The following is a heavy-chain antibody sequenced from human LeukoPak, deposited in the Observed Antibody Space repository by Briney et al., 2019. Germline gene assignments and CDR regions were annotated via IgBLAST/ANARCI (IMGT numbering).Heavy chain of an antibody. CDR3: ALDPTMVRGVTTDY. CDR1: GFTFSSYG. V-gene: IGHV3-30*02. Sequence: PGGSLRLSCAASGFTFSSYGMHWVRQAPGKGLEWVAFIRYDGSNKYYADSVKGRFTISRDNSKNTLYLQMNSLRAEDTAVYYCALDPTMVRGVTTDYWGQGTLVAVSS. D-gene: IGHD3-10*01. J-gene: IGHJ4*02. CDR2: IRYDGSNK.